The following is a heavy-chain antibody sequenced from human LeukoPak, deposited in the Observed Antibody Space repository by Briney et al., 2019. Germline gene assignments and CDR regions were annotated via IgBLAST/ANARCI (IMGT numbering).Heavy chain of an antibody. Sequence: GGSLRLSCAASGFTFSSYAMSWVRQAPGKGLEWVSAISNSGDSTYYADSVKGRFTISRDNSKNTLYLQMNSLRAEDTAVYYCAKVAPMITFGGVIVSYYYGMDVWGQGTTVTVSS. V-gene: IGHV3-23*01. CDR1: GFTFSSYA. J-gene: IGHJ6*02. CDR2: ISNSGDST. CDR3: AKVAPMITFGGVIVSYYYGMDV. D-gene: IGHD3-16*02.